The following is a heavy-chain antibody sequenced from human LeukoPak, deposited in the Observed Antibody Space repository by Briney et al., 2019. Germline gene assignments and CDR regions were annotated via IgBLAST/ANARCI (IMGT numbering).Heavy chain of an antibody. J-gene: IGHJ5*02. CDR3: AGGGFDSPNWFDP. Sequence: PSETLSLTCTVSGGSISSYYWGWIRQPPGEGLEWLGYIHYSGSTNYTPSLKSRVTISVDTSKNQFSLKLRSVTAADTAVYFCAGGGFDSPNWFDPWGQGTLVTVSS. CDR2: IHYSGST. V-gene: IGHV4-59*01. D-gene: IGHD3-9*01. CDR1: GGSISSYY.